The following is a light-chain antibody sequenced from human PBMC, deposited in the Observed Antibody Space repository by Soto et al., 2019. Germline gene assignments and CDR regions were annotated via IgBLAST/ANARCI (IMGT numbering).Light chain of an antibody. V-gene: IGKV4-1*01. CDR3: QHYYSTPPA. CDR2: WAS. J-gene: IGKJ1*01. CDR1: QSVLYSSNNKNY. Sequence: DIVMTQSPDSLAVSLGERATINCKSSQSVLYSSNNKNYLAWYQQKPGQSPKLLIYWASTRESGVPDRFSGSGSGTDFTLTISNLQAEDVAIYYCQHYYSTPPAFGQGTKVDI.